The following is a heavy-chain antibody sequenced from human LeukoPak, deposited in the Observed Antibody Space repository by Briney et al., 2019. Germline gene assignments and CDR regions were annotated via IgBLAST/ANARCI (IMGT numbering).Heavy chain of an antibody. CDR3: ARELYCSGGSCYSSRNYFDY. V-gene: IGHV1-18*01. J-gene: IGHJ4*02. CDR1: GYTFTSYG. D-gene: IGHD2-15*01. Sequence: GASVKVSCKASGYTFTSYGISWVRQAPGQGLEWMGWISAYNGNTNYAQKLQGRVTMTTDTSTSTAYMELRSLRSDDTAVYYCARELYCSGGSCYSSRNYFDYWGQGTLVTVSS. CDR2: ISAYNGNT.